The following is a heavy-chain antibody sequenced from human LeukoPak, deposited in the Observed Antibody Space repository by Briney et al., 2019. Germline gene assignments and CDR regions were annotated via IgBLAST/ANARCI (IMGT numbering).Heavy chain of an antibody. CDR1: GGTFSSYA. J-gene: IGHJ6*02. CDR2: ISAYNGNT. Sequence: ASVKVSCKASGGTFSSYAISWVRQAPGQGLEWMGWISAYNGNTNYTQKLQGRVTMTTDTSTSTAYMELRSLRSDDTAVYYCARDSPNSSGWSASLWYYYGMDVWGQGTTVTVSS. CDR3: ARDSPNSSGWSASLWYYYGMDV. D-gene: IGHD6-19*01. V-gene: IGHV1-18*01.